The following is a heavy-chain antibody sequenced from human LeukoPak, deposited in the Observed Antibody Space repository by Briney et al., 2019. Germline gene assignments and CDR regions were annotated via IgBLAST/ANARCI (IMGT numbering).Heavy chain of an antibody. CDR3: ASHDYGDYGDFDY. V-gene: IGHV3-53*01. J-gene: IGHJ4*02. D-gene: IGHD4-17*01. CDR1: GFTVSSNY. Sequence: GGSLRLSCAASGFTVSSNYMSWVRQAPGKGLEWVSVIYSGGSTYYADSVKGRFTISRDNSKNTLCLQMNSLRAGDTAVYYCASHDYGDYGDFDYWGQGTLVTVSS. CDR2: IYSGGST.